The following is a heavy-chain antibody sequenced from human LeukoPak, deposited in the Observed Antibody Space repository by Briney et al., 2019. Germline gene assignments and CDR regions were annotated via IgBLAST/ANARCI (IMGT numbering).Heavy chain of an antibody. D-gene: IGHD3-10*01. V-gene: IGHV5-51*01. CDR2: IYPGDSVT. CDR3: ATLVGYGSFFDY. CDR1: GYSFTSYW. Sequence: GESLQISCEGSGYSFTSYWIGWVRHVPGKGLEYMGIIYPGDSVTRYSPSFQGQVTISADKSISTAYLQWSSLKASDTAMYYCATLVGYGSFFDYWGQGTLVTVSS. J-gene: IGHJ4*02.